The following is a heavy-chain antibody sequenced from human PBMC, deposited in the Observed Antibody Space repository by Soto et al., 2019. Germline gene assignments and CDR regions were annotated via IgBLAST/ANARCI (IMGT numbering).Heavy chain of an antibody. Sequence: QVQLVQSGAEVKKPGASVKVSCKASGYTFTSYGISWVRRAPGQGLEWMGWSSAYNCNTNYAQKLQGRVTMTTDTSTSTANMQLRSLRSDDKAVYNCGRDLHGGQYYWGQKTLVTVSS. CDR2: SSAYNCNT. CDR3: GRDLHGGQYY. J-gene: IGHJ4*02. V-gene: IGHV1-18*01. D-gene: IGHD4-17*01. CDR1: GYTFTSYG.